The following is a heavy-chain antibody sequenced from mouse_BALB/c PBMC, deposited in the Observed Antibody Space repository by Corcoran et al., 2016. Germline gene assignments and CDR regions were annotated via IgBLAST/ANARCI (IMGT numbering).Heavy chain of an antibody. CDR2: INTYTGEP. Sequence: QIQLVQSGPELKKPGETVKISCKASGYTFTNYGMNWVKQAPGKGLKWLGWINTYTGEPTYADDFKGRFAFSLETSASTAYLQSNKLKNDDTATYFCSRDPAWFAYWGQGTLVTVSA. J-gene: IGHJ3*01. CDR3: SRDPAWFAY. CDR1: GYTFTNYG. V-gene: IGHV9-3-1*01.